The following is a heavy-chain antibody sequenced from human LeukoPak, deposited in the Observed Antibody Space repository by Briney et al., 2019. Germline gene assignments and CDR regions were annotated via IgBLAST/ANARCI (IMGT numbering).Heavy chain of an antibody. D-gene: IGHD6-13*01. Sequence: SETLSLTCTVSGGSISSDYWSWIRQPPGKGLEWIGRIYTSGSTNYNPSLKSRVTISVDTSKNQFSLKLSSVTAADTAVYYCASYIAAAVHFDYWGQGTLVTVSS. J-gene: IGHJ4*02. CDR1: GGSISSDY. CDR3: ASYIAAAVHFDY. V-gene: IGHV4-4*07. CDR2: IYTSGST.